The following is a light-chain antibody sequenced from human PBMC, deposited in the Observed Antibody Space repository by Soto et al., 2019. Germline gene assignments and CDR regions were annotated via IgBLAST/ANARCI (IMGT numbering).Light chain of an antibody. J-gene: IGKJ2*01. CDR3: LQTDSVPYT. Sequence: DLPMTQSPSSLSASVGDRVTLTCRASQSISSYLNWYQLKPGRPPKLLIYFASSLQAGVPSRFSGAGSETDFTLTITDLQPEDFTSYFCLQTDSVPYTFGQGT. CDR1: QSISSY. CDR2: FAS. V-gene: IGKV1-39*01.